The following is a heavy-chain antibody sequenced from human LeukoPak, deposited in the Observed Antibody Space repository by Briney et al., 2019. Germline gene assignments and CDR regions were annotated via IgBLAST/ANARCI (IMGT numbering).Heavy chain of an antibody. J-gene: IGHJ6*03. CDR2: IYYSGST. D-gene: IGHD6-13*01. Sequence: PSETLSLTCTVSGGSISSGGYYWSWIRLYPGKGLEWIGYIYYSGSTYYNPSLKSRVTISVDTSKNQFSLKLSSVTAADTAVYYCARSVKYSSSWLTAGYMDVWGKGTTVTVSS. V-gene: IGHV4-31*03. CDR3: ARSVKYSSSWLTAGYMDV. CDR1: GGSISSGGYY.